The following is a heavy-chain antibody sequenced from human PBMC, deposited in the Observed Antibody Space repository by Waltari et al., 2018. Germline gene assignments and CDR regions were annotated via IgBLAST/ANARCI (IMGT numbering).Heavy chain of an antibody. D-gene: IGHD1-1*01. CDR1: GFTFNKYA. V-gene: IGHV3-23*01. CDR3: AKAGMATGTTRSYFDY. Sequence: EVQLLESGGGLVQPGGSLRLSCAAPGFTFNKYAMTWVRQAPGKGLEWVSGIGSGGTTFYADSVKGQFTISRDNSKNTLYLQMNNLRAGDTAVYFCAKAGMATGTTRSYFDYWGQGALVTVSS. CDR2: IGSGGTT. J-gene: IGHJ4*02.